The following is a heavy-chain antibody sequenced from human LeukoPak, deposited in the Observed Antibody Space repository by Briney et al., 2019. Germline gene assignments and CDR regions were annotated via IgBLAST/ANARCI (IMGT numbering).Heavy chain of an antibody. J-gene: IGHJ6*03. CDR3: ARRGSGSSFYYCYYMDV. CDR2: MNPNSGNT. V-gene: IGHV1-8*01. Sequence: ASVKVSCKASGYTFTSYDINWVRQATGQGLEWMGWMNPNSGNTGYAQKFQGRVTMTRNTSISTAYMELSSLRSEDTAVYYCARRGSGSSFYYCYYMDVWGKGTTVTVSS. D-gene: IGHD1-26*01. CDR1: GYTFTSYD.